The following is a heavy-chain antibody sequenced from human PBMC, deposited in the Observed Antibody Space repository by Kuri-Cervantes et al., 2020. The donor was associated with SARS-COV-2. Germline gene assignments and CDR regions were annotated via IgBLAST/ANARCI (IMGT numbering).Heavy chain of an antibody. J-gene: IGHJ4*02. Sequence: GSLRLSCTVSGGSISSYYWGWIRQPAGKGLEWIGRIYTSGSTNYNPTLKSRATISVDTSKNQFSLKLSSVTAADTAVYYCARGADCSSTSCYNENYFDYWGQGTLVTDSS. D-gene: IGHD2-2*02. V-gene: IGHV4-4*07. CDR1: GGSISSYY. CDR3: ARGADCSSTSCYNENYFDY. CDR2: IYTSGST.